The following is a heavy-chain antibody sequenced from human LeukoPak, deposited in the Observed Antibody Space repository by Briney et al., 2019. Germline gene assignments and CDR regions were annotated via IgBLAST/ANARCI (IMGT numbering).Heavy chain of an antibody. Sequence: ASVTVSCTASGGTFNSYAISWVRQAPGQGLEWMGRIIPILGIANYAQKFQGRVTITADKSTSTAYMELSSLRSEDTAVYYCAREGELGYFDYWGQGTLVTVSS. D-gene: IGHD1-26*01. V-gene: IGHV1-69*04. J-gene: IGHJ4*02. CDR2: IIPILGIA. CDR1: GGTFNSYA. CDR3: AREGELGYFDY.